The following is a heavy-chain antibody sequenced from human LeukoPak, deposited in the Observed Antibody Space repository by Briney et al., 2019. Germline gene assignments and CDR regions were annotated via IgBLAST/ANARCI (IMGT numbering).Heavy chain of an antibody. Sequence: GRSLRLSCAASGFTFSNYAMYWVRQAPGKGLEWVAVISYDGSNKYYADSVKGRFTISRDDSKNTLYLQMNGLRAEDTAVYYCARDGFISNTWYGFLGFWGQGTLVTVSS. D-gene: IGHD6-13*01. CDR1: GFTFSNYA. CDR3: ARDGFISNTWYGFLGF. J-gene: IGHJ4*01. V-gene: IGHV3-30-3*01. CDR2: ISYDGSNK.